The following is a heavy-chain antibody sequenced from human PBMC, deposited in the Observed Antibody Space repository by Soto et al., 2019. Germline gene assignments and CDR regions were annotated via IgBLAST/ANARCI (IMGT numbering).Heavy chain of an antibody. J-gene: IGHJ4*02. V-gene: IGHV4-4*02. CDR1: SGSITSSSW. CDR3: ARAVAGINYFDY. D-gene: IGHD6-19*01. CDR2: ISHSGVT. Sequence: QVQLQESGPGLVKPSGTLSLTCAVSSGSITSSSWWSWIRQPPGKGLEWIGEISHSGVTTYTSSLKSRVTISVDTSRNQFALKLSSVTAADTAVYYCARAVAGINYFDYWGQGTLVTVSS.